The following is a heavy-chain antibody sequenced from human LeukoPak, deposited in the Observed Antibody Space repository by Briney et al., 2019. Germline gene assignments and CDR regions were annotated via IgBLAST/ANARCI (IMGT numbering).Heavy chain of an antibody. CDR2: IKQDGRER. D-gene: IGHD1-1*01. CDR1: GFTFSNYW. Sequence: GGSLRLSCAASGFTFSNYWMSWVRQTPGKGLEWVANIKQDGRERYYVDSVKGRFTISRDNAKNSLYLQMSSLRAEDTAVYYCVRKGELERRRSWDCWGQGTLVTVPS. J-gene: IGHJ4*02. V-gene: IGHV3-7*03. CDR3: VRKGELERRRSWDC.